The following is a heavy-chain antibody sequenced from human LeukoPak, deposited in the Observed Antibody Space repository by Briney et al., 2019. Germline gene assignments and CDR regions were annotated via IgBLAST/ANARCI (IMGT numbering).Heavy chain of an antibody. D-gene: IGHD5-12*01. J-gene: IGHJ6*03. V-gene: IGHV1-2*02. CDR3: ARESRGSTYYYYYYMDV. CDR1: GATFTDYA. CDR2: INPNSGGT. Sequence: ASVKVSCKASGATFTDYALNWVRQAPGQGLEWMGWINPNSGGTNYAQKFQGRVTMTRDTSISTAYMELSRLRSDDTAVYYCARESRGSTYYYYYYMDVWGKGTTVTISS.